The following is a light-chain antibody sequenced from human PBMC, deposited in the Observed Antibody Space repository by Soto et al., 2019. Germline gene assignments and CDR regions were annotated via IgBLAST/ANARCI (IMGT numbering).Light chain of an antibody. CDR1: RSNIGAGYH. CDR2: GNS. Sequence: QSVLTQPPSVSGAPGQRVTISYTGSRSNIGAGYHVHWYQQLPGTAPKLLIYGNSNRPSGVPDRFSGSKSGTSASLAITGLQAEDEADYYCQSYDSSLSGSVFGGGTQLTVL. CDR3: QSYDSSLSGSV. V-gene: IGLV1-40*01. J-gene: IGLJ2*01.